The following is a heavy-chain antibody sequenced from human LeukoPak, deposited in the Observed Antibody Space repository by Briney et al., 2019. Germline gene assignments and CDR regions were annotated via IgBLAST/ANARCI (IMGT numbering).Heavy chain of an antibody. Sequence: PSETLSLTCTVSGGSISSYYWSWIRQPPGKGLEWIGYIYYSGSTNYNPSLKSRVTISVDTSKNQFSLKLSSVTAADTAVYYCARATDYDYVWGSYRLAPLFDYWGQGTLVTVSS. J-gene: IGHJ4*02. CDR1: GGSISSYY. CDR2: IYYSGST. D-gene: IGHD3-16*02. V-gene: IGHV4-59*01. CDR3: ARATDYDYVWGSYRLAPLFDY.